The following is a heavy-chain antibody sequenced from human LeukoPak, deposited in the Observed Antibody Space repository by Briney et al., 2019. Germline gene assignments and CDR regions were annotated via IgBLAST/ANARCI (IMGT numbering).Heavy chain of an antibody. CDR3: ARGRRSHIVVVPAAIDY. CDR1: GFTFSSYD. V-gene: IGHV3-13*04. CDR2: IGTAGDT. Sequence: GGSLRLSCVASGFTFSSYDMHWVRQATGKDLEWVSAIGTAGDTYYPGSVKGRFTISRENAKNSLYLQMNSLRAGDTAVYYCARGRRSHIVVVPAAIDYWGQGTLVTVSS. J-gene: IGHJ4*02. D-gene: IGHD2-2*01.